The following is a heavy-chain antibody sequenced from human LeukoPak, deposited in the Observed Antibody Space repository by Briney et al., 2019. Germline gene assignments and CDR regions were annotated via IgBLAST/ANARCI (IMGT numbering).Heavy chain of an antibody. V-gene: IGHV4-59*01. D-gene: IGHD4-17*01. CDR2: IYYSGST. Sequence: GSLRLSCAASGFTFSTYNMNWVRQAPGKGLEWIGYIYYSGSTKYSPSLKSRVTISVDTSKNQFSLKLSSATAADTAVYYCARGGTTVTPGLLWFDPWGQGTLVTVSS. J-gene: IGHJ5*02. CDR3: ARGGTTVTPGLLWFDP. CDR1: GFTFSTYN.